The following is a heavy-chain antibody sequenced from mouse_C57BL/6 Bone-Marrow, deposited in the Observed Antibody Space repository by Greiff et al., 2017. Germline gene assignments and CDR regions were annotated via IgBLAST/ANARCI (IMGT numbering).Heavy chain of an antibody. D-gene: IGHD1-1*01. CDR2: IDPENGDT. CDR3: TTDYYGSSPWYFDV. Sequence: EVQLQESGAELVRPGASVKLSCTASGFNIKDDYMHWVKQRPEQGLEWIGWIDPENGDTEYASKFQGKATITADTSSKTAYLQLSCLTSEDTAVYYCTTDYYGSSPWYFDVWGTGTTVTVSS. CDR1: GFNIKDDY. V-gene: IGHV14-4*01. J-gene: IGHJ1*03.